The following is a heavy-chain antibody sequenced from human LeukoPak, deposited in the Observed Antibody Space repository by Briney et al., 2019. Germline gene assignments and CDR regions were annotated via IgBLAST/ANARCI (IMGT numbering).Heavy chain of an antibody. J-gene: IGHJ5*02. CDR2: IYTSGST. V-gene: IGHV4-4*09. Sequence: PSETLFLTCTVSGGSMSSYYWSWIRQPPGKGLEWIGYIYTSGSTNYSPSLKSRVTISVDTSKNQFSLKLSSVTAADTAVYYCARHRTVTHEAVNWFDPWGQGTLVTVSS. CDR1: GGSMSSYY. D-gene: IGHD4-17*01. CDR3: ARHRTVTHEAVNWFDP.